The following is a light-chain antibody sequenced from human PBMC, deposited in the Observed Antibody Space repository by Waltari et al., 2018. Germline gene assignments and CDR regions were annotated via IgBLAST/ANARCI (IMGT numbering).Light chain of an antibody. Sequence: DIQMTQSPSSLSASVGDSVPIPCRASQSINTYLNWYQQKPGKAPELLIYAASSLQSGVPSAFSGSGSGTDFTLTISSLQPEDFATYFCQQGHSPPFTFGPGTKVDIK. V-gene: IGKV1-39*01. CDR3: QQGHSPPFT. CDR2: AAS. J-gene: IGKJ3*01. CDR1: QSINTY.